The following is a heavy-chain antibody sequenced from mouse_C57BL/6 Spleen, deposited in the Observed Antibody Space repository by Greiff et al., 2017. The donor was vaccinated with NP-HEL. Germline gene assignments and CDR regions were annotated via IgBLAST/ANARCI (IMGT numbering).Heavy chain of an antibody. CDR2: IYPGDGDT. D-gene: IGHD3-2*02. Sequence: VKLMESGAELVKPGASVKISCKASGYAFSSYWMNWVKQRPGKGLEWIGQIYPGDGDTNYNGKFKGKATLTADKSSSTAYMQLSSLTSEDSAVYFCARSGRQLNFDYWGQGTTLTVSS. J-gene: IGHJ2*01. CDR3: ARSGRQLNFDY. CDR1: GYAFSSYW. V-gene: IGHV1-80*01.